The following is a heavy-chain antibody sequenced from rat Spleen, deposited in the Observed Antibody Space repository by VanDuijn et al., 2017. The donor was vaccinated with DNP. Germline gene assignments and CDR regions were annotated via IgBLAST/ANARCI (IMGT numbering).Heavy chain of an antibody. D-gene: IGHD1-11*01. V-gene: IGHV5-22*01. Sequence: EVQLVESGGGLVQPGRSLKLSCAASGFTFSNYDMAWVRQAPKKGLEWVAYISYDGGITNYGDSVKGRFTISRDNAKSTLYLQMYSLRSEDMATYYCAKAGGYSPWYFDYWGQGVMVTVSS. CDR3: AKAGGYSPWYFDY. CDR1: GFTFSNYD. CDR2: ISYDGGIT. J-gene: IGHJ2*01.